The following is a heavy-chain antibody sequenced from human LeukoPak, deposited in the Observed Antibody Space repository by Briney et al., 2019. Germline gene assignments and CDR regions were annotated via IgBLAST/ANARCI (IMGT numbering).Heavy chain of an antibody. CDR1: GGSISGGSYY. Sequence: SETLSLTCTVSGGSISGGSYYWSWIRQPAGKGLEWIGRIYTSGSTDYNPSLKSRVTISLDMSKNQLSLKLSSVTAADTAVYYCASNYGGNSRAYDTFDIWGRGTMVTVSS. D-gene: IGHD4-23*01. CDR2: IYTSGST. J-gene: IGHJ3*02. CDR3: ASNYGGNSRAYDTFDI. V-gene: IGHV4-61*02.